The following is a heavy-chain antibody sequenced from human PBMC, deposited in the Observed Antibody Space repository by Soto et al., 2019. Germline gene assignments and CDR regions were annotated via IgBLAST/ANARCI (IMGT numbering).Heavy chain of an antibody. D-gene: IGHD5-18*01. V-gene: IGHV5-51*01. CDR1: GSSVTRYW. Sequence: PGEPLKFSGSCSGSSVTRYWTGWVRQLPRPGLEWMGIVYPGDSHTRDSPPFQGQVTISADKSISTAHLQWSSLKSSDTAMYYCARHYSYGYEDACDIWGQGTMVTVSS. J-gene: IGHJ3*02. CDR2: VYPGDSHT. CDR3: ARHYSYGYEDACDI.